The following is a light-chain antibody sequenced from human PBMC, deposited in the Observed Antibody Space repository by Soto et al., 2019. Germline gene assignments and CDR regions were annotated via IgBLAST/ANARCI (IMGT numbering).Light chain of an antibody. CDR1: QSISSW. Sequence: IQMTQSPSTLSASVGDRVTITCRASQSISSWLAWYQQKPGKAPKLLIYDAFSLKSGVSSRFSGSRSGTEFALTISSLQPDDSATYYCQQYDSPPPKFGQGTKVDIK. V-gene: IGKV1-5*01. CDR2: DAF. CDR3: QQYDSPPPK. J-gene: IGKJ1*01.